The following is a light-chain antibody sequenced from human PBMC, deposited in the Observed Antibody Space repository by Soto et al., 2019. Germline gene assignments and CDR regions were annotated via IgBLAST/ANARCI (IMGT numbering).Light chain of an antibody. Sequence: DIHITQSPAALSASVEDIGIITCGASQSISNHLNWYQQKPGKAPKLLIFAESSLQSGVPSRFSGSRSGPDFTLTISRLHPEDFATYYCQQSYSSPQTFCQGTKVDI. CDR1: QSISNH. CDR3: QQSYSSPQT. V-gene: IGKV1-39*01. CDR2: AES. J-gene: IGKJ1*01.